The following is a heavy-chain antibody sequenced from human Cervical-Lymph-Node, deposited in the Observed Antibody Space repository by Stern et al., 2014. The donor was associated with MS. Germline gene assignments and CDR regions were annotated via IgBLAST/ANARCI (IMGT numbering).Heavy chain of an antibody. CDR1: GDTFGTYG. V-gene: IGHV1-18*01. D-gene: IGHD5-18*01. CDR2: ISGYKGNT. Sequence: QLVQSGTELKKPGASVKVSCKASGDTFGTYGVNWVRQAPGQRLEWLGWISGYKGNTNYAQRLQGRVTLTTDTSTTTAYMELRSLRSDDTAVYYCAIMGTNGIDVWGQGTTVTVSS. J-gene: IGHJ6*02. CDR3: AIMGTNGIDV.